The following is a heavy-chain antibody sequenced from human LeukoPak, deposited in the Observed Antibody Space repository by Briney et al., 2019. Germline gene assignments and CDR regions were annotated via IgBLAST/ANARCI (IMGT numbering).Heavy chain of an antibody. CDR3: ARQGGGYFDWLTFDY. Sequence: SETLSLTCTVSGGSISSYHWSWIRQPPGKGLEWIGYIYYSGSTNYNPSLKSRVTISVDTSKNQFSLKLSSVTAADTAVYYCARQGGGYFDWLTFDYWGQGTLVTVSS. J-gene: IGHJ4*02. CDR2: IYYSGST. D-gene: IGHD3-9*01. CDR1: GGSISSYH. V-gene: IGHV4-59*08.